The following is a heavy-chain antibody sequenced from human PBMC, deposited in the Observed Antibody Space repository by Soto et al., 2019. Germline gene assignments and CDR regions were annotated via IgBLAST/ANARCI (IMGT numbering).Heavy chain of an antibody. CDR1: GYTFTRYA. V-gene: IGHV1-3*04. CDR2: INTGNGNS. CDR3: ARNVDYFDP. J-gene: IGHJ5*02. Sequence: QVQLVQSGPAVKKPGASVKVSCKASGYTFTRYAMHWVRQAPGHGLERMGWINTGNGNSHYSQKFQGRVTFTRDTSATTAYIGLTGLRPEDTAIYFCARNVDYFDPWGQGTLVTVSS. D-gene: IGHD4-17*01.